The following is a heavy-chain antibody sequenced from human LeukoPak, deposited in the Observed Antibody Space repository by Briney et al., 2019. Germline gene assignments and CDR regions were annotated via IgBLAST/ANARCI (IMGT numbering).Heavy chain of an antibody. Sequence: PSGTLSLTCAVSGGSISSRTWWSWVRQPPGMGLEWIGEIYHSGSTNYNPSLKTRLTISVDKSNNQFSLMLSSVTAPDTAVYYCARNVRLGSGELSFAPFKNWFDPWGQGTLVTVSS. CDR2: IYHSGST. V-gene: IGHV4-4*02. J-gene: IGHJ5*02. CDR3: ARNVRLGSGELSFAPFKNWFDP. D-gene: IGHD3-16*02. CDR1: GGSISSRTW.